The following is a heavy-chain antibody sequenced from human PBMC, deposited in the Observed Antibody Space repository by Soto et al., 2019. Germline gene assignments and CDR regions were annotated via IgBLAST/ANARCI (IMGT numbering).Heavy chain of an antibody. D-gene: IGHD2-15*01. V-gene: IGHV3-15*01. Sequence: EVQLVESGGGLVKPGGSLRLSCAASELTFSNAWMSWVRQAPGKGLEWVGRIKSKSDDGTTDYAAPLKGRFIISRDDSNNTVFLQMSSLKTEDTAVYYCTTDAMRCSGVSCYGPFDHWGQGTLVTVSS. CDR1: ELTFSNAW. CDR2: IKSKSDDGTT. J-gene: IGHJ4*02. CDR3: TTDAMRCSGVSCYGPFDH.